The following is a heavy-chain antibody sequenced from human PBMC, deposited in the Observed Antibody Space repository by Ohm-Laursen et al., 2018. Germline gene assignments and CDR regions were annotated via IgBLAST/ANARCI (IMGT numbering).Heavy chain of an antibody. V-gene: IGHV4-59*01. CDR2: IYYSGST. D-gene: IGHD4-17*01. CDR3: ARQYGDDFDY. CDR1: GGSISSYY. Sequence: GTLSLTCTVSGGSISSYYWSWIRQPPGKGLEWIGYIYYSGSTNYNPSLKSRVTISVDTSKNQFSLKLSSVTAADTAVYYCARQYGDDFDYWGQGTLVTVSS. J-gene: IGHJ4*02.